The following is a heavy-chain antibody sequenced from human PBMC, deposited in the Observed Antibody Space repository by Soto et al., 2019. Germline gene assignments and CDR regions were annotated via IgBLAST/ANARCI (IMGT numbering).Heavy chain of an antibody. J-gene: IGHJ6*03. CDR1: GFTFSSYA. V-gene: IGHV3-23*01. CDR3: AKDKSSVYYYYMDV. Sequence: EVQLLESGGGLVQPGGSLRLSCAASGFTFSSYAMSWVRQAPGKGLEWFSAISGSGGSTYYADSVKGRFTISRDNSKNTLYLQMNSLRAEDTAVYYCAKDKSSVYYYYMDVWGKGTTVTVSS. CDR2: ISGSGGST.